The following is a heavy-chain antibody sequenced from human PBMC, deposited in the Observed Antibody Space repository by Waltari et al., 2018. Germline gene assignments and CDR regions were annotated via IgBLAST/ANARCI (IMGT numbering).Heavy chain of an antibody. D-gene: IGHD2-21*01. CDR1: GFTFSSYS. J-gene: IGHJ3*01. CDR3: ARVSAYNGAAL. CDR2: ISSSSSTI. Sequence: EVQLVESGGGLVQPGGSLRLSCAASGFTFSSYSMNWVRQAPGKGLEWVSYISSSSSTIYYADSVKGRFTISRDNAKNSLYLQMNSLRAEDTAVYYCARVSAYNGAALWGQGTMVTVSS. V-gene: IGHV3-48*04.